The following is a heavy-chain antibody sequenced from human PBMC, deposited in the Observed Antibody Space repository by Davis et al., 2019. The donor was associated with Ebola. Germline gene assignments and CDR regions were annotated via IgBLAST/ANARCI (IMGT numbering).Heavy chain of an antibody. D-gene: IGHD5-24*01. CDR3: ARAQEMATNVPGY. Sequence: GESLKISCAASGLTFRGYSVNWVRQAPGKGLEWVSSISSRSNYIYYADSLKGRFTISRDNAKNSVYLEMNSLRAEDTAVYYCARAQEMATNVPGYWGQGTVVIVSS. CDR2: ISSRSNYI. CDR1: GLTFRGYS. J-gene: IGHJ4*02. V-gene: IGHV3-21*01.